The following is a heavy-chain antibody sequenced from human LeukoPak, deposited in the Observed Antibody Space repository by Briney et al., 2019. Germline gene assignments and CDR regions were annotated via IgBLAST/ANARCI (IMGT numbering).Heavy chain of an antibody. CDR3: ARRRLGYYFDY. D-gene: IGHD5-24*01. CDR1: GGSFSGYY. V-gene: IGHV4-34*01. Sequence: KPSETLSLSCGVYGGSFSGYYWSWIRQPPGEGLEWIGEINPRGSTNYNPSLKSRVTLSADTSKNQFSLTLNSVTAADTAVYYCARRRLGYYFDYWGQGTLVTVSS. J-gene: IGHJ4*02. CDR2: INPRGST.